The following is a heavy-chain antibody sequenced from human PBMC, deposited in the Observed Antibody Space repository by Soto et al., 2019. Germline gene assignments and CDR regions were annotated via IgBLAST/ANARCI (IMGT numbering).Heavy chain of an antibody. V-gene: IGHV3-23*01. CDR3: AKDSPPVRGYRRRAYYSYYGMDV. Sequence: PGGSLRLSCAASGFTFSSYAMSGVRQAPGKGLEWVSAISGSGGSTYYADSVKGRFTISRDNSKNTLYLQMNSLRAEDTAVYYCAKDSPPVRGYRRRAYYSYYGMDVRGQGTTVTVSS. CDR1: GFTFSSYA. CDR2: ISGSGGST. D-gene: IGHD6-13*01. J-gene: IGHJ6*02.